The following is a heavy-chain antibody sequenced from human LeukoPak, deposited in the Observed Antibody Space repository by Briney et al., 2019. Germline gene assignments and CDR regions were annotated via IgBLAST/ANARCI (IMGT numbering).Heavy chain of an antibody. J-gene: IGHJ2*01. V-gene: IGHV4-31*03. CDR2: IYYSGST. Sequence: KTSETPSLTCTVSGGSISSGGYYWSWIRQHPGKGLEWIGYIYYSGSTYYNPSLKSRVTISVDTSKNQFSLKLRSVTAADTAVYYCARVNWDWYFDLWGRGTLVTVSS. CDR3: ARVNWDWYFDL. D-gene: IGHD7-27*01. CDR1: GGSISSGGYY.